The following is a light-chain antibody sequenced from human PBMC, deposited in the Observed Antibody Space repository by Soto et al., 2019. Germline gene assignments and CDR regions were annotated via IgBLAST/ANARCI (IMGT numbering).Light chain of an antibody. J-gene: IGKJ4*01. Sequence: DLQMTQSPSTLSASVGDRVTITCRASQSISSWLAWYQQKPGKAPKLLIYDASSLESGVPSRFGGSGSDTEFTLTINNLQPDDFATYHCQQYNRYSLTFGGGTKVEIK. V-gene: IGKV1-5*01. CDR3: QQYNRYSLT. CDR2: DAS. CDR1: QSISSW.